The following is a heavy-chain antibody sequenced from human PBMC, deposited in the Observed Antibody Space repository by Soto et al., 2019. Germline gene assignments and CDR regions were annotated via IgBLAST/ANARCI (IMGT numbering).Heavy chain of an antibody. V-gene: IGHV4-30-4*08. CDR1: GGSISSGDYY. J-gene: IGHJ4*02. CDR2: IYYSGNT. Sequence: TSETLSLTCTVSGGSISSGDYYWSWIRQPPGKGLEWIGYIYYSGNTYYNPSLKSRFTISVDTSKNQFSLKLSSLTAAFTAVYYCARTPPLGYFDYWGQGTLVTVSS. CDR3: ARTPPLGYFDY.